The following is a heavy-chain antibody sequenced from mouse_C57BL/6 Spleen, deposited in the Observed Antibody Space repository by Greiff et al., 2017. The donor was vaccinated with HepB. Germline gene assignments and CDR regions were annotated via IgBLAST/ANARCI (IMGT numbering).Heavy chain of an antibody. J-gene: IGHJ2*01. CDR2: ISYSGST. CDR3: ARTARIKD. V-gene: IGHV3-2*02. Sequence: VQLKESGPGLVKPSQSLSLTCTVTGYSITSGYGWNWIRQFPGNQLEWMGYISYSGSTNYNPSLQSRISITRDTSKNQFFLQLNSVTTEDTATYYWARTARIKDWGQGTTLTVSS. D-gene: IGHD1-2*01. CDR1: GYSITSGYG.